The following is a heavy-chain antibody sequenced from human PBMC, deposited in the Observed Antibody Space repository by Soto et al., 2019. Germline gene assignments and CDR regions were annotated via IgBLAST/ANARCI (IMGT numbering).Heavy chain of an antibody. CDR2: TRNKVNSYTT. J-gene: IGHJ2*01. CDR1: GFTFSDHY. V-gene: IGHV3-72*01. Sequence: EVQLVESGGGLVQPGGSLRLSCAASGFTFSDHYMDWVRQAPGKGLEWVGRTRNKVNSYTTEYAASVKGRFTISRDDSKNSLYLQMNRLKSEDTAVYYCARVGRYCSGGSCYSDWYFDLWGRGTLVTVSS. D-gene: IGHD2-15*01. CDR3: ARVGRYCSGGSCYSDWYFDL.